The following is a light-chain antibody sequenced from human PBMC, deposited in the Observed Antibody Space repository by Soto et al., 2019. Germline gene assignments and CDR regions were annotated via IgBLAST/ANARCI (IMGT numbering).Light chain of an antibody. CDR1: GNDVGGYTF. V-gene: IGLV2-14*03. CDR2: DVN. J-gene: IGLJ1*01. CDR3: CSYTATTTYV. Sequence: ALTQPASVSGSPGQSISISCTGTGNDVGGYTFVSWYQQHPDKVPKLVIFDVNRRPSGVSDRFSGSKSVNAASLTISGLQAEDEADYYCCSYTATTTYVFGTGTKVTVL.